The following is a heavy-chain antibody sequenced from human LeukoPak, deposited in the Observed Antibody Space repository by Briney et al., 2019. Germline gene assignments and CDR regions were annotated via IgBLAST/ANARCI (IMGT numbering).Heavy chain of an antibody. CDR2: IYHSGST. J-gene: IGHJ4*02. CDR3: ARVTYYDILTGYYIPAFDY. Sequence: PSETLSLTCAVSGGSISSGGYSWSWIRQPPGKGLEWIGYIYHSGSTYYNPSLKSRVTMSVDRSKNQFSLKLSSVTAADTAVYYCARVTYYDILTGYYIPAFDYWGQGTLVTVSS. V-gene: IGHV4-30-2*01. CDR1: GGSISSGGYS. D-gene: IGHD3-9*01.